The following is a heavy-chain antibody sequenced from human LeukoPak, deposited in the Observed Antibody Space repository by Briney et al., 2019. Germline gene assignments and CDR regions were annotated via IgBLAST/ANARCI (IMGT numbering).Heavy chain of an antibody. V-gene: IGHV1-58*01. CDR1: GFTFSTSA. J-gene: IGHJ5*02. CDR3: AAERYSDSCCWFDP. D-gene: IGHD1-26*01. Sequence: TSVKVSCKASGFTFSTSAVQWVRQARGQRVEWIGWIVVGSGDTKYAQELQGRLTITRDMSTNTAYMELSSLRSEDTAVYYCAAERYSDSCCWFDPWGQGTLVTVSS. CDR2: IVVGSGDT.